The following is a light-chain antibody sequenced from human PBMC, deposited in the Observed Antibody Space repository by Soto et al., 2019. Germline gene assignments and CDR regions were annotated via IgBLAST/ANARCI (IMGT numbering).Light chain of an antibody. V-gene: IGKV1-6*01. CDR3: LQDYIYPYT. CDR2: GTS. J-gene: IGKJ2*01. Sequence: AIQMTQSPSSLSVSVGDRITINCRASQDIRNDLGWYQQKPGKAPKLLIYGTSNLQSGVTSRFIVSGTGTDFTLTISSLQPEDFATYYCLQDYIYPYTFGQGTKLEIK. CDR1: QDIRND.